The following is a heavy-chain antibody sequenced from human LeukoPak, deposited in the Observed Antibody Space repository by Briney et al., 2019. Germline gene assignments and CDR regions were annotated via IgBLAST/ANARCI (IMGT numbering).Heavy chain of an antibody. CDR3: AKGMTPTSNDAFDI. CDR1: GFTFSSYG. D-gene: IGHD2-21*02. Sequence: GGSLRLSCAASGFTFSSYGMHWVRQAPGKGLEWVVIIWYDGNNKYYADSVKGRFTISRDNSKNTLYLQMNSLRAEDTAVYYCAKGMTPTSNDAFDIWGQGTMVTVSS. V-gene: IGHV3-33*06. J-gene: IGHJ3*02. CDR2: IWYDGNNK.